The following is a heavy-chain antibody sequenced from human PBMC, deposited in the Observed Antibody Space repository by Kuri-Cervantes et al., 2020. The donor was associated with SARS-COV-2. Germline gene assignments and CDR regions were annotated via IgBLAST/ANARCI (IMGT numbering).Heavy chain of an antibody. Sequence: GESLKISCAASGFTFSSYAMSWVRQAPGKGLEWVSAISGSGGSTYYADSVKGRFTIFRDNSKNTLYLQMNSLRAEDTAVYYCASGYSIDYWGQGTLVTVSS. J-gene: IGHJ4*02. D-gene: IGHD3-22*01. CDR2: ISGSGGST. CDR1: GFTFSSYA. CDR3: ASGYSIDY. V-gene: IGHV3-23*01.